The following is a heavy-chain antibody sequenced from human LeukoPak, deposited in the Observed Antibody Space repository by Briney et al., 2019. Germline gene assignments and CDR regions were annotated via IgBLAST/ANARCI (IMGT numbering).Heavy chain of an antibody. J-gene: IGHJ4*02. CDR3: AAGGIYSLLDY. D-gene: IGHD3-10*01. Sequence: ASVKDSCKVSGDTLRKLTMHWVRQAPGKGLEWMGGFDPGAGEILYAQQFQGRVAMTEDTSTDTAYMELTSLRSEDSGVYFCAAGGIYSLLDYWGQGTLVTVSS. CDR2: FDPGAGEI. CDR1: GDTLRKLT. V-gene: IGHV1-24*01.